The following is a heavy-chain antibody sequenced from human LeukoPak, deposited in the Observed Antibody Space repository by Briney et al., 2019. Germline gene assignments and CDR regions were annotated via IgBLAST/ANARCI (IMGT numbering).Heavy chain of an antibody. D-gene: IGHD6-13*01. Sequence: ASVKVSCKASGYTFTSYGISWVRQAPGQGLEWMGRISAYNGNTNYAQKLQGRVTMTTDTSTSTACMELRSLRSDDTAVYYCARDAAYSSSSLDVWGKGTTVTISS. V-gene: IGHV1-18*01. J-gene: IGHJ6*04. CDR1: GYTFTSYG. CDR3: ARDAAYSSSSLDV. CDR2: ISAYNGNT.